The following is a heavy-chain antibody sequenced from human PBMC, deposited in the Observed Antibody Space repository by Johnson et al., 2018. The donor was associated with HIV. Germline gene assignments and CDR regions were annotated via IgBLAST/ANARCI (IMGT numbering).Heavy chain of an antibody. J-gene: IGHJ3*02. CDR3: ARDMVDSKDAFDI. CDR2: IKSKTDGGTT. D-gene: IGHD2-15*01. CDR1: GFSFSNAW. V-gene: IGHV3-15*01. Sequence: VQLVESGGGLVQPGGSLRLSCAASGFSFSNAWMNWVRQAPGKGLEWVGRIKSKTDGGTTDYAAPVKGRFTLSRDDSKNTLYLQMDSLRAEDTAVYFCARDMVDSKDAFDIWGQGTMVTVSS.